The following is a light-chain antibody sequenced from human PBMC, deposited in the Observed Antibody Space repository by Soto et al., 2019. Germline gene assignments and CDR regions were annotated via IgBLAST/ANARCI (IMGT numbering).Light chain of an antibody. CDR1: QSVSSY. CDR3: QQRRIWPPLT. Sequence: EIVLTQSPATLSLSPGEIATLSCRTSQSVSSYFAWYQQKPGQAPRLLIYDASNRATGIPARFSGSGSVTDFTLTISSLEPEDFAVYYCQQRRIWPPLTFGGGTKVEIK. V-gene: IGKV3-11*01. J-gene: IGKJ4*01. CDR2: DAS.